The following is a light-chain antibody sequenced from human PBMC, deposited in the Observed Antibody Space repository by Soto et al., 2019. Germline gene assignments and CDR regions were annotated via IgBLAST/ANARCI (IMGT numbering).Light chain of an antibody. Sequence: QSALTQPASVSGSPGQSITISCTATSSDVGGYNYVSWYQQHPGKAPKLIIYEVSYRPSGISYRVSGSKSGNTASLTISGLRAEDEADYYCTSYTSSSTLLFGGGTKLTVL. CDR3: TSYTSSSTLL. V-gene: IGLV2-14*01. J-gene: IGLJ3*02. CDR1: SSDVGGYNY. CDR2: EVS.